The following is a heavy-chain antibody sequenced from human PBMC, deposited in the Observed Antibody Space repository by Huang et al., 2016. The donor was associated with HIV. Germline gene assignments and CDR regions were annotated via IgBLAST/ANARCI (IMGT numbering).Heavy chain of an antibody. V-gene: IGHV1-69*13. CDR3: ARGSLEYSVSSSLDY. Sequence: QVQLLQSGAEVKKPGSSVKVSCKASGGPFRSYSIAWVRQAPGQGLEWMASLMHGFDSPNYAQKLQGRVRVTADESTSTVYMELRDLRPDDTAVYFCARGSLEYSVSSSLDYWGQGTHVTVSS. CDR2: LMHGFDSP. D-gene: IGHD4-4*01. J-gene: IGHJ4*02. CDR1: GGPFRSYS.